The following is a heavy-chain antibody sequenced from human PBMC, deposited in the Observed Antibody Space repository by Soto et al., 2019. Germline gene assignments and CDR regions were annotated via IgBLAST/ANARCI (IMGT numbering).Heavy chain of an antibody. J-gene: IGHJ5*02. Sequence: XESLKISRKGSGYSFTSYLLVWVRQMPGKGLEWMGIIYPGDSDTRYSPSFQGQVTISADKSISTAYLQWSSLKASDTAMYYCARRPCGGDCYHKWFDTWGQGTLVTVSS. D-gene: IGHD2-21*02. CDR3: ARRPCGGDCYHKWFDT. CDR2: IYPGDSDT. V-gene: IGHV5-51*01. CDR1: GYSFTSYL.